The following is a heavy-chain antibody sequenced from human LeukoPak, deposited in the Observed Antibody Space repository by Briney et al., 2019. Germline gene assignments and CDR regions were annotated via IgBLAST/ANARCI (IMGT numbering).Heavy chain of an antibody. CDR1: GGTFSHHV. D-gene: IGHD3-3*02. V-gene: IGHV1-69*13. J-gene: IGHJ4*02. CDR3: ARDSPRISDVWS. CDR2: IIPILATT. Sequence: ASVKVSCKASGGTFSHHVLSWVRQAPGQGLEWMGGIIPILATTNYAQKFQGRVTITADESTNTAYTELSSLRSADTAIYYCARDSPRISDVWSWGQGTLVTVSP.